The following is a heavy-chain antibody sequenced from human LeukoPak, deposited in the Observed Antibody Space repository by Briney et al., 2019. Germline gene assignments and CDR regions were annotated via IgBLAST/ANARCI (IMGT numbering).Heavy chain of an antibody. CDR2: IYTSGST. D-gene: IGHD2-2*01. J-gene: IGHJ3*02. V-gene: IGHV4-4*07. Sequence: SETLSLTCTVSGGSISSYYWSWIRQPAGKGLEWIGRIYTSGSTNYNPSLRSRVTMSVDTSKNQFSLKLSSVTAADTAVYYCARDELGYCSSTSCLAFDIWGQGTMVTVSS. CDR1: GGSISSYY. CDR3: ARDELGYCSSTSCLAFDI.